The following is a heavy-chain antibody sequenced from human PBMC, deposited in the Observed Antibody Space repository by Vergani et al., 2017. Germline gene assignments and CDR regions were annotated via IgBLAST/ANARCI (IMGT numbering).Heavy chain of an antibody. CDR3: ARGGLARRFDY. Sequence: QVQMQESGPGLVKTSETLSLTCSASGAPISYWCWSWLRQPAGKGLEWIGRLCPSGSTNYKPSLKSRVTMSIDTSKNQFSLKLTSVTAADTAVYYCARGGLARRFDYWGQGTLVTVSS. CDR1: GAPISYWC. CDR2: LCPSGST. D-gene: IGHD3-16*01. J-gene: IGHJ4*02. V-gene: IGHV4-4*07.